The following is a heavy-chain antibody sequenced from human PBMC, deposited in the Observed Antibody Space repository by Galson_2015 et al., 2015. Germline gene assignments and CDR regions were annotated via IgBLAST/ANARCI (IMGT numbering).Heavy chain of an antibody. D-gene: IGHD2/OR15-2a*01. Sequence: QSGAEVKKPGESLRGAGESSGGTFRSDAFSWVRQAPGQGLEWMGGIIPIFGTPNYAQKFQGRVTITADRSTSTAYMELSSLTSEDTAVYYCARGFNNWNYFDFWGQGTLVTVSS. CDR3: ARGFNNWNYFDF. CDR2: IIPIFGTP. J-gene: IGHJ4*02. V-gene: IGHV1-69*06. CDR1: GGTFRSDA.